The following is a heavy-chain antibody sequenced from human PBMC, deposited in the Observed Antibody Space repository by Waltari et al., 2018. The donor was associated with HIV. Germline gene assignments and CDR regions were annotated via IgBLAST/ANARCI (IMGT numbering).Heavy chain of an antibody. CDR2: ISYDGSNK. J-gene: IGHJ4*02. V-gene: IGHV3-30*01. D-gene: IGHD3-22*01. CDR3: ARDPHPYDSSGYYLAY. Sequence: VQLVESGGDLVQPGGSLRLSCAGSGFTFADHQMDWVRQAPGKGLEWVAVISYDGSNKYYADSVKGRLTISRDNSKNTLYLQMDSLRAEDTAVFYCARDPHPYDSSGYYLAYWGQGTLVTVSS. CDR1: GFTFADHQ.